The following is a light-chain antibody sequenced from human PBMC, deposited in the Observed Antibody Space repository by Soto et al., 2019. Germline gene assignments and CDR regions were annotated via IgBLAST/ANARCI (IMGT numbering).Light chain of an antibody. V-gene: IGKV1-39*01. CDR3: QQSYSNPYT. Sequence: DIQMTQSPSSLSASVGGRVTITCRASQSVSTYLNWYQQKPGKAPKFLIYAASTLQSGVPSRFSGSGSGTDFTLTISSLQPEDFATYYCQQSYSNPYTFGQGTKPEIK. J-gene: IGKJ2*01. CDR2: AAS. CDR1: QSVSTY.